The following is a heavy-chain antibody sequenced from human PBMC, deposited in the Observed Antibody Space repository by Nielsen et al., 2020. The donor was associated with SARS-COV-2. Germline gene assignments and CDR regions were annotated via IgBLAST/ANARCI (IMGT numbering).Heavy chain of an antibody. D-gene: IGHD4-17*01. CDR2: ISAYNGNT. CDR1: GGTFSSYA. Sequence: ASVKVSCKASGGTFSSYAISWVRQAPGQGLEWMGWISAYNGNTNYAQKLQGRVTMTTDTSTSTVYMELRSLRSEDTAVYYCARDDTVTMYYCSYYGMDVWGQGTTVTVSS. J-gene: IGHJ6*02. CDR3: ARDDTVTMYYCSYYGMDV. V-gene: IGHV1-18*01.